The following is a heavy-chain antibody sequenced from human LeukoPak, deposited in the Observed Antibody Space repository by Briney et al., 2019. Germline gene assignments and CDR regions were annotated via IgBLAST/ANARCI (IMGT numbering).Heavy chain of an antibody. J-gene: IGHJ4*02. V-gene: IGHV3-33*03. CDR2: IWHDGSRT. Sequence: GGSLRLSCATSGFTFDKYGIHWVRQAPGKGLEWVAVIWHDGSRTHYADSLKGRFTISRDNSKDTAFLQMSSLTVEDAATYYCAGAISKGAGIDSWGQGTLVTVSS. D-gene: IGHD1-26*01. CDR3: AGAISKGAGIDS. CDR1: GFTFDKYG.